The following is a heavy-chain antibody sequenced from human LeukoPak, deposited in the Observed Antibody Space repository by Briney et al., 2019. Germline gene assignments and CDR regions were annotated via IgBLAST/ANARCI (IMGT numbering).Heavy chain of an antibody. D-gene: IGHD3-10*01. CDR3: ASRYGSGTFYTLDP. J-gene: IGHJ5*02. CDR1: GYNFASYW. Sequence: GESLRISCKGSGYNFASYWISWVRQMPGKGLEWMGKIDPSDSYTNYSPSLQGHVTISADKSTSTAYLQWSSLKASDTAMYYCASRYGSGTFYTLDPWGQGTLVIVSS. V-gene: IGHV5-10-1*01. CDR2: IDPSDSYT.